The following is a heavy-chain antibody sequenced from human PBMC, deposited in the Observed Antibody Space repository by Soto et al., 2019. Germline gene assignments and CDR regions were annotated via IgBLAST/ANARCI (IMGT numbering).Heavy chain of an antibody. Sequence: GGSLRLSCAASGFTFSDYYMHWIRQAPGKGLEWVSYISSSGSAVYYADSVKGRFTISRDNAKNSLSLQMNSLRAEDTALYYCARDSGYRHFDYWGQGTLVTVSS. V-gene: IGHV3-11*01. CDR2: ISSSGSAV. J-gene: IGHJ4*02. CDR1: GFTFSDYY. CDR3: ARDSGYRHFDY. D-gene: IGHD5-18*01.